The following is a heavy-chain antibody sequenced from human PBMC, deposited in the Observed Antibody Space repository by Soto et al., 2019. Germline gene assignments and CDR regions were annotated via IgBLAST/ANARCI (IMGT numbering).Heavy chain of an antibody. CDR3: ARSRWYSYYYGSGSYSGPTAFDY. Sequence: SETLSLTCAVYGGSFSGYYWSWIRQPPGTGLEWIGEINHSGSTNYNPSLKSRVTIAVDTSKNQFSLKLSSVTAADTAVYYCARSRWYSYYYGSGSYSGPTAFDYWGQGT. J-gene: IGHJ4*02. CDR1: GGSFSGYY. CDR2: INHSGST. V-gene: IGHV4-34*01. D-gene: IGHD3-10*01.